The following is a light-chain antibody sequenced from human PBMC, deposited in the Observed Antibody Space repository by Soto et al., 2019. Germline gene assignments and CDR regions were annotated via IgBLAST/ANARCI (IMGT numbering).Light chain of an antibody. CDR3: HQDGDSPRGT. Sequence: EVVLPQSPASLSFSPGERATLSCGASQIVSSNYLARYQPKTDLAPRLLIYDASTRATGVPDRFRGSGSGTDFTLTINRLEPEDAAVYYCHQDGDSPRGTFGGVTKVDLK. J-gene: IGKJ4*02. V-gene: IGKV3D-20*01. CDR2: DAS. CDR1: QIVSSNY.